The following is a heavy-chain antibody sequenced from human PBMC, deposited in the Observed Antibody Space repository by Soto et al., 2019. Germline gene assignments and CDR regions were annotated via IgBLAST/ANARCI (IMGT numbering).Heavy chain of an antibody. CDR1: GFTFSSYA. J-gene: IGHJ4*02. V-gene: IGHV3-30-3*01. CDR3: ARDDEMATITTPFDY. D-gene: IGHD5-12*01. Sequence: ESGGGVVQPGRSPRLSCAASGFTFSSYAMHWVRQAPGKGLEWVAVISYDGSNKYYADSVKGRFTISRDNSKNTLYLQMNSLRAEDTAVYYCARDDEMATITTPFDYWGQGTLVTVSS. CDR2: ISYDGSNK.